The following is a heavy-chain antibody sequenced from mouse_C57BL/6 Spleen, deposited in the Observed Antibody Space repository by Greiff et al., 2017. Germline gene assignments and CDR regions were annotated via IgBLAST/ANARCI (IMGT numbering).Heavy chain of an antibody. D-gene: IGHD2-4*01. CDR1: GFTFSDYG. V-gene: IGHV5-17*01. Sequence: DVKLVESGGGLVKPGGSLKLSCAASGFTFSDYGMHWVRQAPEKGLEWVAYISSGSSTIYYADTVKGRFTISRDNAKNTLFLQMTSLRSEDTAMYYCARNYVGLYFDYWGQGTTLTVSS. J-gene: IGHJ2*01. CDR2: ISSGSSTI. CDR3: ARNYVGLYFDY.